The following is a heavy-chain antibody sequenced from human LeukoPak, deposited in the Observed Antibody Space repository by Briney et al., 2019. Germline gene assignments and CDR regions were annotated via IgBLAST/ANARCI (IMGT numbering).Heavy chain of an antibody. Sequence: GGSLRLSCAASGFTFSSYWIHWVRQVPGKGLVWVSRIHGDGRTTTYADSVKGRFTISRDNAKNTLYLQMNSLRAEDTAVYYCARDNGENYHTAFDYWGHGTLVAVSS. CDR1: GFTFSSYW. V-gene: IGHV3-74*01. CDR2: IHGDGRTT. CDR3: ARDNGENYHTAFDY. J-gene: IGHJ4*01. D-gene: IGHD2-8*01.